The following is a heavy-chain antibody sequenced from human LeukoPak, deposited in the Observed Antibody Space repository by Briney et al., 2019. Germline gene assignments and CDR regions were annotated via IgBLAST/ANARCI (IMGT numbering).Heavy chain of an antibody. Sequence: GGSLRLSCAASGFTFSSYSMNWVRQAPGKGLEWVSSISSSSSYIYYADSVKGRFTISRDNAKNSLYLQMNSLRAEDTAVYYCARSLYDSSGYYYLYYYYYMDVWGKGTTVTISS. V-gene: IGHV3-21*01. CDR1: GFTFSSYS. D-gene: IGHD3-22*01. CDR3: ARSLYDSSGYYYLYYYYYMDV. J-gene: IGHJ6*03. CDR2: ISSSSSYI.